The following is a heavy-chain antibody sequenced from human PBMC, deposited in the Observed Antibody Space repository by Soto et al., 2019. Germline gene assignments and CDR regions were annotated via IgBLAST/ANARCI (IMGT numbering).Heavy chain of an antibody. CDR1: GDSFTSYW. Sequence: PGESLKVSCKGSGDSFTSYWISWVRQMPGKGLEWMGRIDPSDSYTNYSPSFQGHGTISADKSISTACLQWSSLKASDTAMYYCARPVTVGAPNDAFDIWGQGTMVTVSS. V-gene: IGHV5-10-1*01. J-gene: IGHJ3*02. D-gene: IGHD1-26*01. CDR2: IDPSDSYT. CDR3: ARPVTVGAPNDAFDI.